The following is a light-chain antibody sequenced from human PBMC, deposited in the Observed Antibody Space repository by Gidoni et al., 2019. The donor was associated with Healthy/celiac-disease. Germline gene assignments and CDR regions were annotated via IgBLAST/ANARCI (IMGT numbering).Light chain of an antibody. CDR1: QSVSSCY. J-gene: IGKJ1*01. CDR2: GAS. CDR3: QQYGSSPKT. Sequence: EIVLTQSPGTLSLSPGERATLSCRASQSVSSCYLAWYQQKPGQAPRLLNYGASSRATGIPDRCSGSGSGTDFTLTISRLEPEYFAVYYCQQYGSSPKTFGQGTKVEIK. V-gene: IGKV3-20*01.